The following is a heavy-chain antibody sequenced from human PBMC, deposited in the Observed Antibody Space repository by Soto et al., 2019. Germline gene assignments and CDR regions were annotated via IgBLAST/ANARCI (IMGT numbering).Heavy chain of an antibody. D-gene: IGHD5-12*01. CDR1: GFTFSSSG. J-gene: IGHJ4*02. V-gene: IGHV3-30*18. CDR3: AKGGRGGYDYIDY. CDR2: ISYDGTNK. Sequence: GGSLRLSCAPSGFTFSSSGLHSDRQVPGKGLEWVAVISYDGTNKYYADSGKGRFTISRDNSKNTLYLQMNSLRAEDTAVYYCAKGGRGGYDYIDYWGQGTLVTVSS.